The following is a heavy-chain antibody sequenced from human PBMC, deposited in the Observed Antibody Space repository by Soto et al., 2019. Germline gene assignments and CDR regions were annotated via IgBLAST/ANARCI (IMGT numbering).Heavy chain of an antibody. CDR2: ISYDGSNK. V-gene: IGHV3-30*18. D-gene: IGHD3-22*01. J-gene: IGHJ3*02. CDR1: GFTFSSYG. Sequence: QVQLVESGGGVVQPGRSLRLSCAASGFTFSSYGMHWVRQAPGKGLEWVAVISYDGSNKYYADSVKGRFTISRDNSKNTLYLQMNSRRAEDTAVYYCAKPSRPVYYYDSSDAFYIWGQGTMVTVSS. CDR3: AKPSRPVYYYDSSDAFYI.